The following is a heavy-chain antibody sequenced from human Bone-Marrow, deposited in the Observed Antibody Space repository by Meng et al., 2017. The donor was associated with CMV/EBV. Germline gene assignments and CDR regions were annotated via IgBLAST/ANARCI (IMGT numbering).Heavy chain of an antibody. D-gene: IGHD3/OR15-3a*01. CDR3: ARPPYYDFWNGHYLDY. J-gene: IGHJ4*02. CDR1: GYTFSKFW. CDR2: IFPEDSAT. Sequence: GGYLRLSCQGSGYTFSKFWIGWVRQMPGKGPEWMGIIFPEDSATRYNPSVQGRVTISADRSTATVYLQWRSLWASDTATYFCARPPYYDFWNGHYLDYWGQGTRVTVSS. V-gene: IGHV5-51*01.